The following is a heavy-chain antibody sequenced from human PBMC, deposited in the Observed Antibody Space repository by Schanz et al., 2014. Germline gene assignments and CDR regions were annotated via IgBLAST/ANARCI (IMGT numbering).Heavy chain of an antibody. J-gene: IGHJ4*02. V-gene: IGHV1-18*01. CDR3: ARAFGGYDPAGALDY. Sequence: QVQVVQSGAEVKKPGASVKVSCKASGYDFHIYAYSWVRQAPGQGLEWMGWISPYNGNTNYAQKLQGRVTMTRDTSTSTVYMELSSLRSDDTAVYYCARAFGGYDPAGALDYWGQGTLVTVSS. CDR1: GYDFHIYA. D-gene: IGHD5-12*01. CDR2: ISPYNGNT.